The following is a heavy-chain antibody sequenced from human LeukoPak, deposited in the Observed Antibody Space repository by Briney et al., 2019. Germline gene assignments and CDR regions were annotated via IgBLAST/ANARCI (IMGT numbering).Heavy chain of an antibody. J-gene: IGHJ4*02. CDR2: ISYDGSNK. D-gene: IGHD1-14*01. V-gene: IGHV3-30-3*01. CDR1: GFTFSSYA. Sequence: PGGSLRFSCAASGFTFSSYAMHWVRQAPGKGLEWVAVISYDGSNKYYADSVKGRFTISRDNSKNTLYLQMNSLRAEDTAVYYCARDNLHSNWGQGTLVTVSS. CDR3: ARDNLHSN.